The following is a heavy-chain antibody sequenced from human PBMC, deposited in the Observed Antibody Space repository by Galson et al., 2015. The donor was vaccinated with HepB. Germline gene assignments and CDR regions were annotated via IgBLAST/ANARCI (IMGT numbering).Heavy chain of an antibody. CDR2: ISWNSGSI. CDR1: GFTFDDYA. CDR3: AKDRGVADHGYFQH. V-gene: IGHV3-9*01. Sequence: SLRLSCAASGFTFDDYAMHWVRQAPGKGLEWVSGISWNSGSIGYADSVKGRFTISRDNAKNSLYLQMNSLRAEDTALYYCAKDRGVADHGYFQHWGQGTLVTVSS. D-gene: IGHD1-14*01. J-gene: IGHJ1*01.